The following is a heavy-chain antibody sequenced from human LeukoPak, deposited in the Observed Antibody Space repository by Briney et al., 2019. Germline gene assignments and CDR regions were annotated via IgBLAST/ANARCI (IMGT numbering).Heavy chain of an antibody. CDR3: ARRLPYYGMDV. J-gene: IGHJ6*02. Sequence: PGGSLRLSCAASGFTFSSYAMSWVRQAPGKGLEWVSAISGSGGNTYYADSVKGRFTISRDNAKNSLYLQMNSLRAGDTAVYYCARRLPYYGMDVWGQGTTVTVS. CDR1: GFTFSSYA. D-gene: IGHD2-21*01. V-gene: IGHV3-48*03. CDR2: ISGSGGNT.